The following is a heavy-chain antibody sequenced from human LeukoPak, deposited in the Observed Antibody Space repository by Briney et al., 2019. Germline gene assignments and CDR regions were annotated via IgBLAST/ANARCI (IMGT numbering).Heavy chain of an antibody. CDR1: GFTFSSYG. Sequence: GGSLRLSCSASGFTFSSYGVHWVPHAPGKGLEYVSGINNNGGSTYYADSVKGRFTISRDNSKNTLYLQMTSLRAEDTAVYYCVNDYCGADCHFWGQGTLVTVSS. CDR2: INNNGGST. J-gene: IGHJ4*02. V-gene: IGHV3-64D*06. CDR3: VNDYCGADCHF. D-gene: IGHD2-21*02.